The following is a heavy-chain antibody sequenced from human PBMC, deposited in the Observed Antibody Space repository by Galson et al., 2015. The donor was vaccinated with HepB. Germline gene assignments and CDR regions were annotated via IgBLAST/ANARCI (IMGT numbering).Heavy chain of an antibody. CDR1: GGSISSSSYY. V-gene: IGHV4-39*02. J-gene: IGHJ4*02. Sequence: ETLSLTCTVSGGSISSSSYYWGWIRQPPGKGLEWIGSIYYSGSTYYNPSLKSRVTISVDTSKNQFSLKLNSVTAADTAVYYCAREPYSSTWNLDYWGQGILVTVSS. CDR2: IYYSGST. CDR3: AREPYSSTWNLDY. D-gene: IGHD6-13*01.